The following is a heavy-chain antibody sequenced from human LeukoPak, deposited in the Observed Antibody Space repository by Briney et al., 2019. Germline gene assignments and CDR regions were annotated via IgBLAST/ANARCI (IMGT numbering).Heavy chain of an antibody. CDR2: IYYSGST. CDR1: GGSISSYY. Sequence: SETLSLTCTVSGGSISSYYWSWIRQPPGKGLEWIGYIYYSGSTNYNPSLKSRVTISVDTSKNQFSLKLSSVTAADTAVYYCARHYYSSSWAPFQHWGQGTLVTVSS. D-gene: IGHD6-13*01. CDR3: ARHYYSSSWAPFQH. V-gene: IGHV4-59*08. J-gene: IGHJ1*01.